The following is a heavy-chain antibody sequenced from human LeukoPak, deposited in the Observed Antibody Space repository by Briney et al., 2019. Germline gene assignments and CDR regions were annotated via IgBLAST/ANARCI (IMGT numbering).Heavy chain of an antibody. CDR3: AKPILAAPLNHDFDY. D-gene: IGHD2-15*01. J-gene: IGHJ4*02. V-gene: IGHV3-23*01. Sequence: PGGSLRLSCAASGFTFSNYAMTWVRQAPGKGLEWVSSISGSGDDTRYADSVKGRFTISRDNSKSTVYLQMNGLRVEDTAVYYCAKPILAAPLNHDFDYWGQGTLVTVSS. CDR2: ISGSGDDT. CDR1: GFTFSNYA.